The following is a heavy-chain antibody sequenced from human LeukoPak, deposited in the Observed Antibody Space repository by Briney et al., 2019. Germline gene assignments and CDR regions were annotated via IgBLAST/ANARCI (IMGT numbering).Heavy chain of an antibody. CDR2: IYYSGST. CDR1: GGSISSYY. D-gene: IGHD6-6*01. CDR3: ARAVLGWYSSSENYFDY. Sequence: SETLSLTCTVSGGSISSYYWSWIRQPPGKGLEWIGYIYYSGSTNYNPSLKSRVTISVDTSKNQFSLKLSSVTAADTAVYYCARAVLGWYSSSENYFDYWGQGTLVTVSS. V-gene: IGHV4-59*01. J-gene: IGHJ4*02.